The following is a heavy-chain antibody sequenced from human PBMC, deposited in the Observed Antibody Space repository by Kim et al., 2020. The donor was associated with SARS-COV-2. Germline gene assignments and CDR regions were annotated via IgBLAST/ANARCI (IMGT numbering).Heavy chain of an antibody. CDR2: INHSGST. V-gene: IGHV4-34*01. CDR1: GGSFSGYY. Sequence: SETLSLTCAVYGGSFSGYYWSWIRQPPGKGLEWIGEINHSGSTNYNPSLKSRVTISVDTSKNQFSLKLSSVTAADTAVYYCARGAEYYYGSGRPFDYWGQGTLVTVSS. CDR3: ARGAEYYYGSGRPFDY. D-gene: IGHD3-10*01. J-gene: IGHJ4*02.